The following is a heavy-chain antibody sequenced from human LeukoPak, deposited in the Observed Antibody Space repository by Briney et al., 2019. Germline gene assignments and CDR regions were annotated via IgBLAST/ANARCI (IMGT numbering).Heavy chain of an antibody. CDR3: AKDRWEDY. CDR2: ISYDGSNK. CDR1: GFTFSSYG. J-gene: IGHJ4*02. Sequence: GGSLRLSCAASGFTFSSYGMHWVRQAPGKGLEWVAVISYDGSNKYYADSVKGRFTISRDNSKNTLYLQMNSRRAEDTAVYYCAKDRWEDYWGQGTLVTVSS. D-gene: IGHD1-26*01. V-gene: IGHV3-30*18.